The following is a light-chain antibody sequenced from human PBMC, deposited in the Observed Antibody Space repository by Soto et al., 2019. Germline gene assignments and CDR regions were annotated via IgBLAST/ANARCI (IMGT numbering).Light chain of an antibody. Sequence: EIVLTQSPGTLSLSPGDTATLSCRASQSVRSNFLAWYQHKPGQAPRLLIHDAYSRATGTPDRFSGSGSDRDFTLTISRLEPEDFAVYYCQKYAGSPRTFGQGTKLEIK. CDR2: DAY. CDR1: QSVRSNF. CDR3: QKYAGSPRT. J-gene: IGKJ2*01. V-gene: IGKV3-20*01.